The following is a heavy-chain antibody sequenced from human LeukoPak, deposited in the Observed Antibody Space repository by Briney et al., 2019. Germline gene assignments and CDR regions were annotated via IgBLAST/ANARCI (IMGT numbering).Heavy chain of an antibody. CDR2: FDPEDGET. J-gene: IGHJ5*02. CDR3: ATLYCSSTSCKTNNWFDP. Sequence: ASVKVSCKVSGYTLTELSMHWVRQAPGKGLEWMGGFDPEDGETIYAQKFQGRVTMTEDTSTDTAYMELSSLRSEDAAVYYCATLYCSSTSCKTNNWFDPGGQGTLVTVSS. D-gene: IGHD2-2*01. CDR1: GYTLTELS. V-gene: IGHV1-24*01.